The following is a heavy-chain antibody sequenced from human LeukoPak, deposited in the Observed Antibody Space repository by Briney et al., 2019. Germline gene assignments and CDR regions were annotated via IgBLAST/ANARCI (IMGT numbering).Heavy chain of an antibody. J-gene: IGHJ6*03. Sequence: GGSLRLSCAASGFTFTSYSMNWVRQAPGKGREWVSSISSSSSYIYYADSVTGRFTLSRDNPNNSLHLQMNSLRAEDTAVYYCARDLSSSSWGYYYYYYMDVWGKGTTVTVSS. D-gene: IGHD6-6*01. V-gene: IGHV3-21*01. CDR3: ARDLSSSSWGYYYYYYMDV. CDR1: GFTFTSYS. CDR2: ISSSSSYI.